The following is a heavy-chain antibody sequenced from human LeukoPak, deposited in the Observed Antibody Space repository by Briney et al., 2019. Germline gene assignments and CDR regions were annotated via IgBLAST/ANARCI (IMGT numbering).Heavy chain of an antibody. CDR3: ATSPYSSSSPLYYYYYMDV. Sequence: ASVKVSCKVSGYTLTELSMHWVRQAPGKGLEWMGGFDPEDGETIYAQKFQGRVTMTEDTSTDTAYMELGSLRSEDTAVYYCATSPYSSSSPLYYYYYMDVWGKGTTVTVSS. D-gene: IGHD6-6*01. CDR2: FDPEDGET. V-gene: IGHV1-24*01. J-gene: IGHJ6*03. CDR1: GYTLTELS.